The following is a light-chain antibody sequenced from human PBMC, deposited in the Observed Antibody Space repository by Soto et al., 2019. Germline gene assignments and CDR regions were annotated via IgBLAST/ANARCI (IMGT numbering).Light chain of an antibody. CDR1: QSVSSN. Sequence: EIVMTQSPATLSVSPGERATLSCRASQSVSSNLAWYQQKPGQAPMLLIYGASTRATGIAARFSGSGSGTEFTLTSSCLQSEDSAVYFFQQYNSVPTFGQGTKVEIK. J-gene: IGKJ1*01. CDR2: GAS. V-gene: IGKV3-15*01. CDR3: QQYNSVPT.